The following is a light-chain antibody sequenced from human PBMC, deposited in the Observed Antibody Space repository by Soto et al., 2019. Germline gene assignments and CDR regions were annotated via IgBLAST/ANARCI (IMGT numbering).Light chain of an antibody. J-gene: IGLJ2*01. CDR3: CSYAGSYTFGV. CDR2: EVS. V-gene: IGLV2-14*01. CDR1: SSDVGGYNY. Sequence: QSALTQPASVSGSPGQSITISCTGTSSDVGGYNYVSWYQQHPGKAPKLMIYEVSNRPSGIPNRFSGFKSGNTASLTISGLQAEDEADYYCCSYAGSYTFGVFGGGTKLTVL.